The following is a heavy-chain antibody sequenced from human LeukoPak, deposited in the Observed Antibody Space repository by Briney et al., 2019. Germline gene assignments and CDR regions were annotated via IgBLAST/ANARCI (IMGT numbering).Heavy chain of an antibody. CDR3: ARRNRPGGYYYGSGTHTRGWFDP. V-gene: IGHV4-34*01. CDR2: INHSGST. J-gene: IGHJ5*02. D-gene: IGHD3-10*01. CDR1: DVSISSYY. Sequence: SETLSLTCSVSDVSISSYYWSWIRQPPGKGLEWIGEINHSGSTNYNPSLKSRVTISVDTSKNQFSLKLSSVTAADTAVYYCARRNRPGGYYYGSGTHTRGWFDPWGQGTLVTVSS.